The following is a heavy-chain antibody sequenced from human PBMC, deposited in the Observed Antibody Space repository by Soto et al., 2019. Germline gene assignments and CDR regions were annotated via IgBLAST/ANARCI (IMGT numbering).Heavy chain of an antibody. J-gene: IGHJ4*02. CDR2: IFYGGGT. CDR1: RGSITNTDYY. D-gene: IGHD6-13*01. V-gene: IGHV4-30-4*01. CDR3: ARVIAAAGTVVWVNFDY. Sequence: PSETLSLTCAVARGSITNTDYYWSWIRQPPGKGLEWIGNIFYGGGTYYNPSLKSRLSLSFDTSKNQFSFRLTSVTAADTAVYYCARVIAAAGTVVWVNFDYWGQGTLVTVSS.